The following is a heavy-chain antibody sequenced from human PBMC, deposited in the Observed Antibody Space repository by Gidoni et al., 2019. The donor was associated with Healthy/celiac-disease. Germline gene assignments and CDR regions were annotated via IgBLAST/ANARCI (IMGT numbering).Heavy chain of an antibody. CDR1: GYTFTSYD. CDR2: MNPNSGNT. Sequence: QVQLVQSGAEVKKPGASVKVSCKASGYTFTSYDINWVRQATGQGLEWMGWMNPNSGNTGYAQKFQGRVTMTRNTSINTAYMELSSLRSEDTAVYYCASQLGYCSGGSCYSDYWGQGTLVTVSS. CDR3: ASQLGYCSGGSCYSDY. D-gene: IGHD2-15*01. V-gene: IGHV1-8*01. J-gene: IGHJ4*02.